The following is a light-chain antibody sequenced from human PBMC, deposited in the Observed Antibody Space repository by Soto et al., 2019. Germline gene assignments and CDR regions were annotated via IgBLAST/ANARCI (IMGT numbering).Light chain of an antibody. V-gene: IGKV1-5*03. CDR1: QSISSS. CDR3: QQYNGYWT. Sequence: DIQMTQSPSTLSACVGDRVTITCRASQSISSSLAWYQQKPGKAPRLLIYEASNLKSAVPSRFSGSGSGTEYTLTISSLQPDDSASYYCQQYNGYWTFGQGTRVEIK. J-gene: IGKJ1*01. CDR2: EAS.